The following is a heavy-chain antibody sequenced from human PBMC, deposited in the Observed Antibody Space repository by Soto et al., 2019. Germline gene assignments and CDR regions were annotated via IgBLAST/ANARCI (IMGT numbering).Heavy chain of an antibody. J-gene: IGHJ5*02. CDR2: INHSGST. D-gene: IGHD2-2*01. Sequence: QVQLQQWGAGLLKPSETLSLTCAVYGVSFSGYYWSWIRQPPGKGLDWIGEINHSGSTNYNPSLKSRVTISVDTSKNQFSLQLSSVTAADTAVYYCARVAYCSSTSCYFGWFDPWGQGTLVTVSS. CDR1: GVSFSGYY. CDR3: ARVAYCSSTSCYFGWFDP. V-gene: IGHV4-34*01.